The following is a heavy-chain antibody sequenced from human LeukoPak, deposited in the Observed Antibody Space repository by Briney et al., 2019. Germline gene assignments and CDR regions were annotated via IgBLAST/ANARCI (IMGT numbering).Heavy chain of an antibody. Sequence: PSETLSLTCTVSGGSISSSSYYWGWIRQPPGKGLEWIGSIYYSGSTYYNPSLKSRVTISVDTSKNQFSLKLSSVTAADTAVYYCARSLSTYDYVWGSYRYPHAFDIWGQGTLVTVSS. J-gene: IGHJ4*02. V-gene: IGHV4-39*07. D-gene: IGHD3-16*02. CDR3: ARSLSTYDYVWGSYRYPHAFDI. CDR1: GGSISSSSYY. CDR2: IYYSGST.